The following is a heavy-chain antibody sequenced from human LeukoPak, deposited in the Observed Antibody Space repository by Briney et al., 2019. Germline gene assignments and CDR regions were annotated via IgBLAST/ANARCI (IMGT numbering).Heavy chain of an antibody. CDR2: IYTSGST. J-gene: IGHJ4*02. CDR3: ARDDPTLGFDY. D-gene: IGHD3-16*01. V-gene: IGHV4-4*07. CDR1: GGSLSGYY. Sequence: PSETLSLTCAVYGGSLSGYYWIWIRQPAGKGLEWIGRIYTSGSTNYNPSLKSRVTMSVDTSKNQFSLKLSSVTAADTAVYYCARDDPTLGFDYWGQGTLVTVSS.